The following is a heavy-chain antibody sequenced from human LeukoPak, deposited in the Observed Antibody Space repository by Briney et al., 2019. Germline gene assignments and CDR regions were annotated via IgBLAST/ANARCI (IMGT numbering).Heavy chain of an antibody. D-gene: IGHD2-15*01. CDR2: ISNRGCP. Sequence: SETLSLTCIVSGFSISSDDCWGWIRQPPGKGLEWIGSISNRGCPYYNPSLKSRVTMSVDTPNNQFSLRLSPVTAADTAVYYCVRDGGFYYTASPNSWFDPWGQGTLVTVSS. CDR3: VRDGGFYYTASPNSWFDP. V-gene: IGHV4-38-2*02. CDR1: GFSISSDDC. J-gene: IGHJ5*02.